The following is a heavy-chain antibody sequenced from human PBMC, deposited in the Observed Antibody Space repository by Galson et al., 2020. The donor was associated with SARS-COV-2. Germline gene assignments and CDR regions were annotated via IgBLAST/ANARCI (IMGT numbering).Heavy chain of an antibody. V-gene: IGHV3-30*01. D-gene: IGHD2-15*01. CDR2: ISYDGTTK. CDR3: AREGADYRSSFFDY. CDR1: GFIFNNFA. J-gene: IGHJ4*02. Sequence: GGSLRLSCAASGFIFNNFALHWVRQAPGKGLEWVAIISYDGTTKYNADAVKGRFTISRDNSKNTLYLQMNTLRPEDTAVYYCAREGADYRSSFFDYWGQGTLVTVSS.